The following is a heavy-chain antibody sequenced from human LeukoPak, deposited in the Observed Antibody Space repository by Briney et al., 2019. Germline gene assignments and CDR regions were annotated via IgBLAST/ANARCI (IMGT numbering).Heavy chain of an antibody. CDR2: IYPGDSDT. V-gene: IGHV5-51*01. Sequence: GESLKISCKGSGYSFTSYWIGWVRQMPGKGLEWMGIIYPGDSDTRHSPSFQSQVTISADKSISTAYLQWSSLQASDTAMYYCGTSTTGSIFFFDYWGQGTLVTVSS. D-gene: IGHD2-8*01. CDR1: GYSFTSYW. J-gene: IGHJ4*02. CDR3: GTSTTGSIFFFDY.